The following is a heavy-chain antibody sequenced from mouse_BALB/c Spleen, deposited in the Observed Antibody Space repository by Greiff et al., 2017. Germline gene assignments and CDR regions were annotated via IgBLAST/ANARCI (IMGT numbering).Heavy chain of an antibody. V-gene: IGHV5-17*02. CDR1: GFTFSSFG. CDR3: ARGEGYDYEGRTWFAY. CDR2: ISSGSSTI. Sequence: EVQLQQSGGGLVQPGGSRKLSCAASGFTFSSFGMHWVRQAPEKGLEWVAYISSGSSTIYYADTVKGRFTISRDNPKNTLFLQMTSLRSEDTAMYYCARGEGYDYEGRTWFAYWGQGTLVTVSA. J-gene: IGHJ3*01. D-gene: IGHD2-4*01.